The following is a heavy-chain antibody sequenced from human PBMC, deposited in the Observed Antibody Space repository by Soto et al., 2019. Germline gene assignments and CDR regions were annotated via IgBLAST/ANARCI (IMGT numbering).Heavy chain of an antibody. Sequence: PSETLSLTCAVYGGSFSGYYWSWIRQPPGKGLEWIGEINHSGSTNYNPSLKSRVTISVDTSKNQFSLKLSSVTAADTAVYYCARGPIVATIWATCRAWLNYYYYGMDVWGQGTKVTVSS. CDR1: GGSFSGYY. J-gene: IGHJ6*02. CDR2: INHSGST. V-gene: IGHV4-34*01. D-gene: IGHD5-12*01. CDR3: ARGPIVATIWATCRAWLNYYYYGMDV.